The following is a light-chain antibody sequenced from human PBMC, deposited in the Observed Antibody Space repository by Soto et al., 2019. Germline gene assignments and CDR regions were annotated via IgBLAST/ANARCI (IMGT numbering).Light chain of an antibody. CDR3: QQYNSYSHT. CDR1: QSISSW. V-gene: IGKV1-5*03. CDR2: KAS. J-gene: IGKJ1*01. Sequence: IQMTQSPSSLSASVGDRVTITCRASQSISSWLAWYQQKPGKAPKLLIYKASSLESGVPSRFSGRGSGTEFTLTISSLQPDDFATYYCQQYNSYSHTFGQGPKVDIK.